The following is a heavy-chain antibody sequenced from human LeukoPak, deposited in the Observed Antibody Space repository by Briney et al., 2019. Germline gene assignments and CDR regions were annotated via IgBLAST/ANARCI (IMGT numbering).Heavy chain of an antibody. CDR3: ARGSSGYEKVFDY. Sequence: SETLSLTCTVSGVSISTDYWSWLRQPPGKGLEWIGYIQFSGSTNNYPSLKSRGFIFSNNTKNQSPLQLSTVTAADTAVYYCARGSSGYEKVFDYWGQGTLVTVSS. V-gene: IGHV4-59*12. CDR1: GVSISTDY. J-gene: IGHJ4*02. CDR2: IQFSGST. D-gene: IGHD3-22*01.